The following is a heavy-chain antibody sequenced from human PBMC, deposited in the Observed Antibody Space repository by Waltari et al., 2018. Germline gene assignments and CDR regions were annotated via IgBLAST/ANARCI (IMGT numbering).Heavy chain of an antibody. D-gene: IGHD3-10*01. V-gene: IGHV3-30*18. J-gene: IGHJ4*02. Sequence: QVQLVESGGGVVQPGRSLRLSCAASGFTFSSYGMHWVRQAPGKGLEWVAVIWYDGSNKYYADSVKGRFTISRDNSKNTLYLQMNSLRAEDTAMYYCAKDMLYGWSDDYWGQGTLVTVSS. CDR2: IWYDGSNK. CDR1: GFTFSSYG. CDR3: AKDMLYGWSDDY.